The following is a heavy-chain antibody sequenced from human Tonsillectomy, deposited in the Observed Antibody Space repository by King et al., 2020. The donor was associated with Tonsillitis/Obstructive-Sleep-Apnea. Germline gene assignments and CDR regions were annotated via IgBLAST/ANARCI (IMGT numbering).Heavy chain of an antibody. CDR2: IYHSGST. D-gene: IGHD6-13*01. Sequence: QLQESGPGLVKPSGTLSLTCAVSGGSISSSNWWSWVRQPPGKGLEWIGEIYHSGSTNYNPSLTSRVTISVDKSKNQFSLKLSSVTAADTAVYYCAGAGYSSSWYRYFQHWGQGTLVTVSS. V-gene: IGHV4-4*02. CDR3: AGAGYSSSWYRYFQH. CDR1: GGSISSSNW. J-gene: IGHJ1*01.